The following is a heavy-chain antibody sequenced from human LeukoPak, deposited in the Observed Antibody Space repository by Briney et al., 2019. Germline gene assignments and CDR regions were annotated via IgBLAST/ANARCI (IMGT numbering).Heavy chain of an antibody. CDR3: ASRFKDCSGGSCYLYYFDY. D-gene: IGHD2-15*01. CDR2: ISSSSSYI. J-gene: IGHJ4*02. Sequence: NPGGSLRLSCAASGFTFSNYNMNWVRQAPGKGLEWVSLISSSSSYIYYADSVKGRFTISRDNAKNSLYLQMNSLRAEDTALYYCASRFKDCSGGSCYLYYFDYWGQGTLVTVSS. CDR1: GFTFSNYN. V-gene: IGHV3-21*01.